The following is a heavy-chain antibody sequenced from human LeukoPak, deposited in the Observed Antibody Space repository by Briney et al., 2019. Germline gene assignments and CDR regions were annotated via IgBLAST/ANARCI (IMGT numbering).Heavy chain of an antibody. D-gene: IGHD6-19*01. V-gene: IGHV1-18*01. J-gene: IGHJ4*02. CDR1: GYTFTSYG. CDR3: ARGVAGTEMYYFDY. Sequence: ASVKVSCKASGYTFTSYGISWVRQAPGQGLEWMGWINAHNGKTNYAQKLQGRVTMTTDTSTSTAYMELRSLRSDDTAVYYCARGVAGTEMYYFDYWGQGTLVTVSS. CDR2: INAHNGKT.